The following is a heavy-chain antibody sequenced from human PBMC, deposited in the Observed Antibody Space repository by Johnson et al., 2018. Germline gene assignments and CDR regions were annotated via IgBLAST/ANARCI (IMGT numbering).Heavy chain of an antibody. J-gene: IGHJ6*03. CDR2: IIPILGIA. Sequence: QVQLVESGAEVKKPGSSVKVSCKASGGTFSTYTINWVRQSPGQGLEWMGRIIPILGIANSAQKFQGRVPITADKSPSTAYMELSSLTSEDTAVYYCARDSSGSVPGHMDVWGKGTTVTVSS. V-gene: IGHV1-69*09. D-gene: IGHD6-19*01. CDR3: ARDSSGSVPGHMDV. CDR1: GGTFSTYT.